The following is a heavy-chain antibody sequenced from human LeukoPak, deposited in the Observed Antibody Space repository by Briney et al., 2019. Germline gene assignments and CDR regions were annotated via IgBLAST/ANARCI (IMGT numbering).Heavy chain of an antibody. D-gene: IGHD2-2*02. J-gene: IGHJ4*02. Sequence: PGGSLRLSRAASGFTFSSYEMNWVRQAPGKGLEWVSYISSSGSTIYYADSVKGRFTISRDNAKNTMYLQMNSLRAEDTAVYYCARDRTCSSTSCYNFDYWGQGTLVTVSS. V-gene: IGHV3-48*03. CDR2: ISSSGSTI. CDR1: GFTFSSYE. CDR3: ARDRTCSSTSCYNFDY.